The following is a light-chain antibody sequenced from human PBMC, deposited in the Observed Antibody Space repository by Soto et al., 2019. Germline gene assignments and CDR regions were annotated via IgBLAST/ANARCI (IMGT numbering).Light chain of an antibody. CDR2: GAS. CDR3: QQGYSNPVT. CDR1: QSISRH. V-gene: IGKV1-39*01. J-gene: IGKJ5*01. Sequence: DIHMTQSPSSLATSVGGRVTLTCRASQSISRHLNWYQQKAGRAPRLLIYGASNLQRGVPSRFSGGGSGTEFTLTISSLLPEDFATYYCQQGYSNPVTFGQGTRLEI.